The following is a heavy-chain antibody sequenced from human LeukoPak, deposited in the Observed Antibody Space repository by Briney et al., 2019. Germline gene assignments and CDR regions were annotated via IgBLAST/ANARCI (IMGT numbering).Heavy chain of an antibody. V-gene: IGHV1-2*02. CDR3: ARDPGRSGGSCYPTYNWFDP. CDR1: GYTFTGYY. Sequence: VASVKVSCKASGYTFTGYYMHWVRQAPGQGLEWMGWINPNSGGTNYAQKFQGRVTMTRDTSISTAYMELSRLRSDDTAVYYCARDPGRSGGSCYPTYNWFDPWGQGTLVTVSS. CDR2: INPNSGGT. J-gene: IGHJ5*02. D-gene: IGHD2-15*01.